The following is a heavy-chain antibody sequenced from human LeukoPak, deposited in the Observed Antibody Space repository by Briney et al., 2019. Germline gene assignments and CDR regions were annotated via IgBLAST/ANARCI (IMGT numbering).Heavy chain of an antibody. D-gene: IGHD6-13*01. J-gene: IGHJ3*02. CDR2: ISAYNGDT. CDR1: GYTFTSYG. Sequence: ASVTVSCTASGYTFTSYGISWVRQAPGQGLEWMGWISAYNGDTNYAQKLQGRVTMTTDTSTSTAYMELRSLRSDDTAVYYCARDLGSSWSDAFDIWGQGTMVTVSS. CDR3: ARDLGSSWSDAFDI. V-gene: IGHV1-18*01.